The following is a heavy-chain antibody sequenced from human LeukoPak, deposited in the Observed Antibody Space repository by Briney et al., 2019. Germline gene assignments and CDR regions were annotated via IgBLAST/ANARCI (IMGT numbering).Heavy chain of an antibody. V-gene: IGHV3-30*04. D-gene: IGHD6-13*01. CDR2: ISYDGKKD. CDR1: GFTFSNYA. Sequence: GSLRLSCAASGFTFSNYAMSWVRQTPDRVLEWVASISYDGKKDFYADSVKGRFTISRDSSGNTVHLQMSRLTIEDTAVYYCAKDRVHSSWYGGPFDYWGQGTLVTVSS. CDR3: AKDRVHSSWYGGPFDY. J-gene: IGHJ4*02.